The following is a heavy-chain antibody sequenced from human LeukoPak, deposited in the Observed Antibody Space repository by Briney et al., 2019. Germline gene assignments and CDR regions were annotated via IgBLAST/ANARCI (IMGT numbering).Heavy chain of an antibody. CDR2: IYSGGNT. CDR1: GFSVSSTY. D-gene: IGHD2-21*02. CDR3: ARGTVTAPDF. J-gene: IGHJ4*02. V-gene: IGHV3-53*01. Sequence: GGSLRLSCAASGFSVSSTYMSWVRQAPGKGLEWVSIIYSGGNTYYADSVKGRFTISRDNSKNTLYLQMNRLRPEDTAVYYCARGTVTAPDFWGQGTLVTVSS.